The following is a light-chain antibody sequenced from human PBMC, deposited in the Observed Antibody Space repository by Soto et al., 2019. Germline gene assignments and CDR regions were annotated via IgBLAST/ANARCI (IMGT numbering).Light chain of an antibody. J-gene: IGLJ1*01. CDR3: SSYTNINTRACV. Sequence: QSALTQPASVSGSPGQSITISGTGTSGDIGSYNRVSWYQQHPGKAPKLLLYEVTDRPSGVSNRFSGSKSGNTASLAISGLQAEDEAEYYCSSYTNINTRACVFGTGTKVTVL. V-gene: IGLV2-14*01. CDR1: SGDIGSYNR. CDR2: EVT.